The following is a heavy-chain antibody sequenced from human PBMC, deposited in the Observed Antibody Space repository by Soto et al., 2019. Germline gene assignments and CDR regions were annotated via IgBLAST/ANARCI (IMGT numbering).Heavy chain of an antibody. J-gene: IGHJ1*01. CDR2: VSYEGNKN. D-gene: IGHD4-17*01. CDR1: GFTFGNFA. Sequence: QVSLVGSGGGVVQPGGSLRLSCAASGFTFGNFAMHWIRQAPGKGPEWVSVVSYEGNKNYNLDSVKGRFTVSRDNSRNTLYLQMTRLRPEDTAVYYCAKGKMWDYGSNSKTYFQHWGPGTLVTVSS. CDR3: AKGKMWDYGSNSKTYFQH. V-gene: IGHV3-30*18.